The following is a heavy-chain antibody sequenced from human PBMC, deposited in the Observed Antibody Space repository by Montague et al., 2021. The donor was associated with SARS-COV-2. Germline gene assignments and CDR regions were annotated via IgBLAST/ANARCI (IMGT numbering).Heavy chain of an antibody. CDR2: IYYSGAT. J-gene: IGHJ4*02. Sequence: SETLSLTCSVGGSFAGSSYNWLHQTPGKGLEWIGEIYYSGATDYXPSLKGRVTISADTSKNEFSLELRSVSAADTAIYYCARGTKPYYDLWLWGQGTLVTVSS. V-gene: IGHV4-34*01. CDR1: GGSFAGSS. D-gene: IGHD3-3*01. CDR3: ARGTKPYYDLWL.